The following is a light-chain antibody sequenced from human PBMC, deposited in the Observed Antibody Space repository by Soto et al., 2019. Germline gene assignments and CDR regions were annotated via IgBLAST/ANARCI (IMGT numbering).Light chain of an antibody. J-gene: IGKJ5*01. CDR1: QGISSY. CDR2: AAS. CDR3: QQASSFPLT. V-gene: IGKV1-8*01. Sequence: AIRMTQSPSSFSASTGDRVTITCRASQGISSYLAWYQQKPGKAPKLLIYAASTLQSGVPSRFSGSASGTYFTLTISSLQPEDFATYYCQQASSFPLTFGQGTRLEI.